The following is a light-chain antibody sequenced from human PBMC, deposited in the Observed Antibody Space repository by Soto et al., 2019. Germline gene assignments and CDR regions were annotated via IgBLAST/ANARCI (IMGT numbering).Light chain of an antibody. J-gene: IGKJ2*01. Sequence: DIQMTQSPSTLSASVGDRVTITCLASQSISSWLAWYQQKPGNAPKVLIYKASNLETGVPSRFSGSGSETEFTLTISSLQPDDFATYYCQQYNGYPYTFGQGTKLEIK. CDR3: QQYNGYPYT. V-gene: IGKV1-5*03. CDR1: QSISSW. CDR2: KAS.